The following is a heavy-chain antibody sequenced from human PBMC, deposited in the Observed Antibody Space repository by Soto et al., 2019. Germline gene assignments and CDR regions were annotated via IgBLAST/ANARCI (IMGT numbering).Heavy chain of an antibody. CDR1: GYSFTSYW. Sequence: GESLKISCKGSGYSFTSYWIGWVRQMPGKGLEWMGIIYPGDSDTRYSPSFQGQVTISADKSISTAYLQWSSLKASDTAMYYCARSPGIQLWYGFHAFDIWGQGTLVTVSS. CDR3: ARSPGIQLWYGFHAFDI. D-gene: IGHD5-18*01. J-gene: IGHJ4*02. CDR2: IYPGDSDT. V-gene: IGHV5-51*01.